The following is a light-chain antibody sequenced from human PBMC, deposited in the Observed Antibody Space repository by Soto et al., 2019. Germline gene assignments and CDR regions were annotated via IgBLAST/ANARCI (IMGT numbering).Light chain of an antibody. CDR2: DAS. CDR1: QSISSW. J-gene: IGKJ1*01. CDR3: QQYNSYS. Sequence: DIQMTQSPSTLSASVGDRVTITCRASQSISSWLAWYQQKPGKAPKLLIYDASSLESGVPSRFSGSGSGTEFSLTISCLQPDDFATYYCQQYNSYSFGQGTKV. V-gene: IGKV1-5*01.